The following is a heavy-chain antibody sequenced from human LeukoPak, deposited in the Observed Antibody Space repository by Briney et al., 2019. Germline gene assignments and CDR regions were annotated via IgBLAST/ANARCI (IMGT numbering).Heavy chain of an antibody. CDR3: ARDGAVPAAIGEFDY. CDR1: GYTFTSYG. V-gene: IGHV1-18*01. D-gene: IGHD2-2*02. Sequence: ASVKVSCKASGYTFTSYGISWVRQAPGQGLEWVGWISAYNGNTNYAQKLQGRVTMTTDTSTSTAYMELRSLRSDDTAVYYCARDGAVPAAIGEFDYWGQGTLVTVSS. CDR2: ISAYNGNT. J-gene: IGHJ4*02.